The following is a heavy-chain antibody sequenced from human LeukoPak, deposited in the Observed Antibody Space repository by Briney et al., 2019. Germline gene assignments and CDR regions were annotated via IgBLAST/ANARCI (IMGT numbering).Heavy chain of an antibody. CDR2: IIPILGIA. V-gene: IGHV1-69*04. CDR1: GGTFSSYA. J-gene: IGHJ3*02. CDR3: ARTVYYYGTEHDAFDI. Sequence: SVKVSCKASGGTFSSYAISWVRQAPGQGLEWMGRIIPILGIANYAQKFQGRVTITADKSTSTAYMELSSLRSEDTAVYYCARTVYYYGTEHDAFDIWGQGTMVTVSS. D-gene: IGHD3-10*01.